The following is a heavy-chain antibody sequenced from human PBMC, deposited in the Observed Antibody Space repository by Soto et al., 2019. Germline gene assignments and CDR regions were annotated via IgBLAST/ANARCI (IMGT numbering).Heavy chain of an antibody. Sequence: GGSLRLSCAASGFTFSSYEINWVRQAPGKGLEWVSYISSSGSTIYYADSVKGRFTISRDNAKNSLYLQMNSLRAEDTAVYYCARGGYYGMDVWGQGTTVTVSS. V-gene: IGHV3-48*03. CDR1: GFTFSSYE. J-gene: IGHJ6*02. CDR2: ISSSGSTI. D-gene: IGHD3-16*01. CDR3: ARGGYYGMDV.